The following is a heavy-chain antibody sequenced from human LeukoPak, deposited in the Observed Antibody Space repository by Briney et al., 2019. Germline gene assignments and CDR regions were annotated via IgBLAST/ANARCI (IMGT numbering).Heavy chain of an antibody. Sequence: GGSLRLSCAASGFSFNNYAMSWVRQAPGRGLEWVSTLTESGSTYYADSVKGRFTMSRDNSKNTQSLQMNTLRAEDTAEYYCAKWLRVATTYIDYWGQGAPVTVSS. D-gene: IGHD5-24*01. V-gene: IGHV3-23*01. J-gene: IGHJ4*02. CDR2: LTESGST. CDR3: AKWLRVATTYIDY. CDR1: GFSFNNYA.